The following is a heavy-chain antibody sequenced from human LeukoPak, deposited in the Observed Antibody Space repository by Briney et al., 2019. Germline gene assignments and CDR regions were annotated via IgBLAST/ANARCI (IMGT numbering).Heavy chain of an antibody. J-gene: IGHJ3*02. Sequence: ASVKVSCKASGYTFTSYGISWVRQAPGQGLEWMGWISAYNGNTNYAQKLQGRVTMTTDTSTSTAYMELSSLRSEDTAVYYCARGIRVADAFDIWGQGTMVTVSS. CDR1: GYTFTSYG. V-gene: IGHV1-18*01. CDR2: ISAYNGNT. D-gene: IGHD3-3*01. CDR3: ARGIRVADAFDI.